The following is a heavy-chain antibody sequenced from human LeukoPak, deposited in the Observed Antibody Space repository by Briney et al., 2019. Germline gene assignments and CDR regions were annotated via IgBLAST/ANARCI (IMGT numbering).Heavy chain of an antibody. D-gene: IGHD1-14*01. Sequence: ASVKVSCKASGYTFTSYAINWVRQAPGQGLEWMGWTNTNTGNPTYAQGFTGRFVFSLDTSVTTAYLQISSLKAEDAAVYYCASSTGSAFDIWGQGAMVTVSS. J-gene: IGHJ3*02. CDR1: GYTFTSYA. CDR2: TNTNTGNP. CDR3: ASSTGSAFDI. V-gene: IGHV7-4-1*02.